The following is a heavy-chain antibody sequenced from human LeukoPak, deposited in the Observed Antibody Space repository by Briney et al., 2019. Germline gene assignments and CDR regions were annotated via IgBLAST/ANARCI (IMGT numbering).Heavy chain of an antibody. D-gene: IGHD1-26*01. V-gene: IGHV3-30*18. CDR3: AKGGAGRGY. J-gene: IGHJ4*02. CDR2: ISYDGSNK. CDR1: GFTFDDYA. Sequence: EGSLRLSCAASGFTFDDYAMYWVRQPPGKGLEWVAVISYDGSNKYYADSVKGRFTISRDNSKNTLYLQMNSLRAEDTAVYYCAKGGAGRGYWGQGTLVTVSS.